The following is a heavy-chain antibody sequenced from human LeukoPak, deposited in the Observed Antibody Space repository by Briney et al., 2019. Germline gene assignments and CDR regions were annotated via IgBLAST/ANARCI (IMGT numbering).Heavy chain of an antibody. J-gene: IGHJ5*02. Sequence: TXXGXSXXSYYXSWIRQPPGKGLEWIGYIYTSGSTNYNPSLKSRVTISVDTSKNQFSLKLSSVTAADTAVYYCARQAAARWFDPWGQGTLVTVSS. CDR1: GXSXXSYY. D-gene: IGHD6-13*01. CDR2: IYTSGST. CDR3: ARQAAARWFDP. V-gene: IGHV4-4*09.